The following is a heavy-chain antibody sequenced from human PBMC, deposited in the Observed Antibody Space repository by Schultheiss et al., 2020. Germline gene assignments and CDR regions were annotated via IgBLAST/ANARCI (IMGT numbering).Heavy chain of an antibody. CDR3: ARDLYLSYSSGSDRGMDV. CDR1: GFAFDDYA. J-gene: IGHJ6*02. V-gene: IGHV3-23*01. Sequence: GGSLRLSCAASGFAFDDYAMHWVRQAPGKGLEWVSAISGSGGSTYYADSVKGRFTISRDNAKNSLYLQMNSLRAEDTAVYYCARDLYLSYSSGSDRGMDVWGQGTTVTVSS. D-gene: IGHD6-19*01. CDR2: ISGSGGST.